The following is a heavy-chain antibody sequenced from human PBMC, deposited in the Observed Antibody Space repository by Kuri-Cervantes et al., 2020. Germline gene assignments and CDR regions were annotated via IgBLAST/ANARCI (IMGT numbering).Heavy chain of an antibody. Sequence: LRLSCTVSGGSISSGGYYWSWIRQHPGKGLEWIGYIYYSGSTYYNPSLKSLVTISVDTSKNQFSLKLSSVTAADTAVYYCARYRRGEGKGFDYWGQGTLVTVSS. CDR1: GGSISSGGYY. V-gene: IGHV4-31*01. CDR2: IYYSGST. CDR3: ARYRRGEGKGFDY. J-gene: IGHJ4*02. D-gene: IGHD1-14*01.